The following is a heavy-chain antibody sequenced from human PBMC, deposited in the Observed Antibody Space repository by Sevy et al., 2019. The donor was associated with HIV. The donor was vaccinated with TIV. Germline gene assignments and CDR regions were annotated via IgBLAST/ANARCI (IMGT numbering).Heavy chain of an antibody. CDR1: GGSITSLY. CDR3: AGENAWGRGYS. D-gene: IGHD1-26*01. CDR2: IYYNGHI. J-gene: IGHJ4*02. V-gene: IGHV4-59*08. Sequence: SETLSLTCTVSGGSITSLYWNWIRQPPGKGLEWIANIYYNGHIDYNPSLKSRVTLSLDTSKNQFSLRLSSVTTADTAMYYCAGENAWGRGYSWGQGTLVTVSS.